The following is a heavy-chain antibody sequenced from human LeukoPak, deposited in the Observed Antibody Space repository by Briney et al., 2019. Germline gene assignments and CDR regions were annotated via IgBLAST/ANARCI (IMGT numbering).Heavy chain of an antibody. V-gene: IGHV1-69*01. CDR1: GGTFSSYA. CDR2: IIPIFGTA. Sequence: VASVKVSCKASGGTFSSYAISWVRQAPGQGLEWMGGIIPIFGTANYAQKFQGRVTITADESTSTAYMELSSLRSEDTAVYYCANLRRVVANEDYYYGMDVWGQGTTVTVSS. D-gene: IGHD2-15*01. CDR3: ANLRRVVANEDYYYGMDV. J-gene: IGHJ6*02.